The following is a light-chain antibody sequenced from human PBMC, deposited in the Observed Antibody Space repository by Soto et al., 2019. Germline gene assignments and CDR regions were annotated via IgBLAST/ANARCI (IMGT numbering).Light chain of an antibody. Sequence: SYELTQPPSVSVAPGQTARITWGGNNIGYKRVHWYQQRPGQAPVLVVYDDNRRPSGIPERFSGSNSGNPATLTLSRVEAGDEADYYCQVWDSSSDHHVFGTGPKVTVL. CDR3: QVWDSSSDHHV. V-gene: IGLV3-21*02. CDR2: DDN. CDR1: NIGYKR. J-gene: IGLJ1*01.